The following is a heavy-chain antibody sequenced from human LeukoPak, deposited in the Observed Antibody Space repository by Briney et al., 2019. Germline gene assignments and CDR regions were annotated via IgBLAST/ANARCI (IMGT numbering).Heavy chain of an antibody. Sequence: PSETLSLTCAVYGGSFSGYYWSWIRQPPGKGLEWIGEINHSGSTNYNPSLKSRATISVDTSKNQFSLKLSSVTAADTAVYYCAREIRYCSGGSCYSNFDYWGQGTLVTVSS. CDR2: INHSGST. D-gene: IGHD2-15*01. J-gene: IGHJ4*02. V-gene: IGHV4-34*01. CDR1: GGSFSGYY. CDR3: AREIRYCSGGSCYSNFDY.